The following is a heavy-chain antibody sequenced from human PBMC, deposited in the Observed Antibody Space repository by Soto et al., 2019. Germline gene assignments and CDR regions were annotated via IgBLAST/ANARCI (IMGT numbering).Heavy chain of an antibody. V-gene: IGHV2-5*01. CDR3: AHTRYSSSWYGVDWFDP. D-gene: IGHD6-13*01. J-gene: IGHJ5*02. CDR1: GFSLSTSGVG. CDR2: IYWNDDK. Sequence: QITLKESGPPLVKPTQTLTLTCTFSGFSLSTSGVGVGWIRQPPGKALEWLALIYWNDDKRYSPSLKSRLTITKDTSKNQVVLTMTNMDPVDTATYYCAHTRYSSSWYGVDWFDPWGQGTLVTVSS.